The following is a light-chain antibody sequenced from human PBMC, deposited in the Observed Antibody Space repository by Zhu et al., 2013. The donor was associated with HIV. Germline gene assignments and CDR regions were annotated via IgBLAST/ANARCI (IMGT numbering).Light chain of an antibody. CDR2: DAS. Sequence: EIVMTQSPATLSVSPGERATLSCRASQRVSSYLAWYQQKPGQAPRLLIYDASNRATGIPARFSGSGSGTDFTLTISSLEPEDFAVYYCQQRSNWHTFGPGTKVDIK. CDR3: QQRSNWHT. CDR1: QRVSSY. J-gene: IGKJ3*01. V-gene: IGKV3-11*01.